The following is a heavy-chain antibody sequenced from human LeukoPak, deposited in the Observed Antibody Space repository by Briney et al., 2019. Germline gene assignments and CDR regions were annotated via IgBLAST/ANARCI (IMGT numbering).Heavy chain of an antibody. D-gene: IGHD3/OR15-3a*01. CDR2: IYAGDSDT. J-gene: IGHJ4*02. V-gene: IGHV5-51*01. CDR3: ARRPVGFGQYYFDY. Sequence: GESLKISCKGSGYNFTNSWIAWVRQMPGKGLEWMGIIYAGDSDTTYSPSFQGQVTIPADKSISTAYLQWSSLKASDTAMYYCARRPVGFGQYYFDYWGQGTLVT. CDR1: GYNFTNSW.